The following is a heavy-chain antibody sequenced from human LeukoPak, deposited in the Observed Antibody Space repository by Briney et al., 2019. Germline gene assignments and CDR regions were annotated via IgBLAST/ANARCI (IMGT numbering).Heavy chain of an antibody. CDR2: INYSGST. CDR3: ARDFRPAAMLNCYYYMDV. CDR1: GGSISSYY. J-gene: IGHJ6*03. Sequence: SETLSLNCTVAGGSISSYYWGWIRQPPGKGLEWIGYINYSGSTNYNPSVKSRVTISVDTSKTQFYLKLTSVTAADTAVYYCARDFRPAAMLNCYYYMDVWGKGTTVTVSS. D-gene: IGHD2-2*01. V-gene: IGHV4-59*01.